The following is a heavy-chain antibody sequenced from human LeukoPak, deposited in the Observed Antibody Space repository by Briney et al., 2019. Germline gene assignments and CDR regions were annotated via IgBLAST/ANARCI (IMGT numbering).Heavy chain of an antibody. Sequence: ASVKVSCKASGYTFTGYYLHWVRQAPGQRLEWMGRINPNSGGTKNAQNFQGRVTMTSDTSISTAYIELSNLRSDDTAVYYCAREPRGSTWFQYWFDPWGQGTLVTVSS. J-gene: IGHJ5*02. D-gene: IGHD6-13*01. CDR2: INPNSGGT. CDR3: AREPRGSTWFQYWFDP. CDR1: GYTFTGYY. V-gene: IGHV1-2*06.